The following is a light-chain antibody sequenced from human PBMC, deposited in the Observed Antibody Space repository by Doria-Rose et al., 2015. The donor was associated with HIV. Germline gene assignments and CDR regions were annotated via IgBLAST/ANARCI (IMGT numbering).Light chain of an antibody. V-gene: IGKV3-20*01. CDR1: QSFSSTY. Sequence: FTQSPGTLSLSPGERATISCRASQSFSSTYLAWYQQKPGQAPSLLIYDGSTRATGIPDRFSASGSGTDFTLTINRLEPEDFALYYCHQYGTSWTFGQGTKVEI. CDR2: DGS. CDR3: HQYGTSWT. J-gene: IGKJ1*01.